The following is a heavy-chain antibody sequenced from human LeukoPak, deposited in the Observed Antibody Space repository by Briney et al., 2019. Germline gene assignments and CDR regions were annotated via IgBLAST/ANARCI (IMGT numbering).Heavy chain of an antibody. V-gene: IGHV3-49*03. Sequence: GGSLRLSCTASGFTFCDYAMSWFRQAPGKGLEWVGFIRSKAYGGTTEYAASVKGRFTISRDDSKSIAYLQMNSLKTEDTAVYYCTRDRGLRYFDWLLFDYWGQGTLVTVSS. CDR2: IRSKAYGGTT. CDR3: TRDRGLRYFDWLLFDY. CDR1: GFTFCDYA. J-gene: IGHJ4*02. D-gene: IGHD3-9*01.